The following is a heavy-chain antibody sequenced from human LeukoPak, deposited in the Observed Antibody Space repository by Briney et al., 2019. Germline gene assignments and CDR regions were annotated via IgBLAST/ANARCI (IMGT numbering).Heavy chain of an antibody. J-gene: IGHJ6*02. CDR1: GFTFSSYW. CDR3: ARGGGLDV. Sequence: GGSLRLSLAASGFTFSSYWMNWARQAPGKGLEWVARIKQNGNGNYYVDSVKGRFTISTDNAKNSLYLQMSNLRAEDTAVYFCARGGGLDVWGQGGTVTVSS. CDR2: IKQNGNGN. D-gene: IGHD3-16*01. V-gene: IGHV3-7*03.